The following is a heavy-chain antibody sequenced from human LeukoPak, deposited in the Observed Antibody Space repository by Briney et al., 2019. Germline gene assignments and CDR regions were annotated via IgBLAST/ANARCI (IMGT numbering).Heavy chain of an antibody. V-gene: IGHV6-1*01. CDR2: TYYRSKWYT. Sequence: SQTLSLTCAISGDSVSSNSAVWNWIMQSPSRGLEWLGRTYYRSKWYTEYAVSVKSRITINPDTSKNQFSLQLSSVNPEDTAVYYCARLGSGSNYWGQGTLFTVSS. CDR3: ARLGSGSNY. J-gene: IGHJ4*02. CDR1: GDSVSSNSAV. D-gene: IGHD3-10*01.